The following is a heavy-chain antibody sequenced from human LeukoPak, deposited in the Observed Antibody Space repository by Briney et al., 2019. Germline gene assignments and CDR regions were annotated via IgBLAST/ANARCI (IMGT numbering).Heavy chain of an antibody. Sequence: ASVKVSCKASGYTFTSYDINWVRQATGQGLEWMGIINPSGGSTSYAQKFQGRVTMTRDTSTSTVYMELSSLRSEDTAVYYCARGEVATIVDYWGQGTLVTVSS. J-gene: IGHJ4*02. CDR2: INPSGGST. V-gene: IGHV1-46*01. CDR1: GYTFTSYD. CDR3: ARGEVATIVDY. D-gene: IGHD5-24*01.